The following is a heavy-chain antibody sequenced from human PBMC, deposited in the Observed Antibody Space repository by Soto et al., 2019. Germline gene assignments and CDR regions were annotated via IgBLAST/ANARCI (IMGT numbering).Heavy chain of an antibody. D-gene: IGHD5-12*01. CDR3: ARAGYNIDY. V-gene: IGHV4-59*01. CDR2: IYYTGNT. CDR1: GGSISSYY. Sequence: SETLSLTCTVSGGSISSYYWSWIRQPLGKGLEWIGYIYYTGNTNYNPSLKSRVTISVDTSKNQFPLKLSSVTAADTAVYYCARAGYNIDYWGQGTLVTVSS. J-gene: IGHJ4*02.